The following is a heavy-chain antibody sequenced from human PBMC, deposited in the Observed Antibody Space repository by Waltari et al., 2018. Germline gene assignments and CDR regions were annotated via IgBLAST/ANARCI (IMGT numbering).Heavy chain of an antibody. Sequence: EVQLVESGGGLVQPGGSLRLSCAASGFTFSSYSMNWVRQAPGKGLEWVSGISWNSGSIGYADSVKGRFTISRDNAKNSLYLQMNSLRAEDTALYYCAKDIRPLGETGTTFDYWGQGTLVTVSS. D-gene: IGHD1-7*01. V-gene: IGHV3-9*01. CDR2: ISWNSGSI. CDR1: GFTFSSYS. CDR3: AKDIRPLGETGTTFDY. J-gene: IGHJ4*02.